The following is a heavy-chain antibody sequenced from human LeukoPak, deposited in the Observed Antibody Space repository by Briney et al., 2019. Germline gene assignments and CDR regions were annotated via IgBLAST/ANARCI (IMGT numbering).Heavy chain of an antibody. CDR2: ISYDGGNK. CDR3: ARGHVAARLGGFDP. J-gene: IGHJ5*02. D-gene: IGHD6-6*01. V-gene: IGHV3-30-3*01. Sequence: GGSLRLSCAASGFTFSSYAMHWVRQAPGKGLEWVAVISYDGGNKYYADSVKGRFTISRDNSKNTLYLQMNSLRAEDTAVYYCARGHVAARLGGFDPWGQGTLVTVSS. CDR1: GFTFSSYA.